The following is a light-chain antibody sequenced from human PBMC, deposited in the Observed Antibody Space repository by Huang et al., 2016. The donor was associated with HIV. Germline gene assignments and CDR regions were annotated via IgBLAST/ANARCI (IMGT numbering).Light chain of an antibody. Sequence: DIVMTQSPDSLAVSLGERATINCKSSQSVLYSSNNKNYLAWYQPRPGQPPNLLIYWASTRESGFPDRFSGSGSGTDFTLTISSLQAEDVAVYYCQQYYSAPYTFGQGTKLEIK. CDR2: WAS. CDR1: QSVLYSSNNKNY. CDR3: QQYYSAPYT. V-gene: IGKV4-1*01. J-gene: IGKJ2*01.